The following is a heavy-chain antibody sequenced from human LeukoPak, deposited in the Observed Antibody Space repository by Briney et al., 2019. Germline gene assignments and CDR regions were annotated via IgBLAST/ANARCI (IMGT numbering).Heavy chain of an antibody. CDR2: ISSSGSTI. J-gene: IGHJ5*02. D-gene: IGHD2-21*01. Sequence: TGGSLRLSCAASGFTFSDYYMSWIRQAPGKGLEWVSYISSSGSTIYYADSVKGRFTISRDNAKNSLYLQMNSLRAEDTAVYYCARDGSIVARSGSWFDPWGQGTLVTVSS. CDR1: GFTFSDYY. V-gene: IGHV3-11*01. CDR3: ARDGSIVARSGSWFDP.